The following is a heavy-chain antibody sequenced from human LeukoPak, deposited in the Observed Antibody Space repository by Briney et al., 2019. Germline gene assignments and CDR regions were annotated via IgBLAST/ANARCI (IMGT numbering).Heavy chain of an antibody. CDR2: ISGSGGST. D-gene: IGHD1-26*01. CDR3: AKDPLRVGATKLDY. J-gene: IGHJ4*02. CDR1: GFTFSSYA. Sequence: GGSLRLSCAASGFTFSSYAMSLVRQAPGKGLEWVSAISGSGGSTYYADSVKGRFTISRDNSKNTLYLQMNSLRAEDTAVYYCAKDPLRVGATKLDYWGQGTLVTVSS. V-gene: IGHV3-23*01.